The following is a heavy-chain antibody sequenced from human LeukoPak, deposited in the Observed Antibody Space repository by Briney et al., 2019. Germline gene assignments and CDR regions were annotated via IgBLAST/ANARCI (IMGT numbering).Heavy chain of an antibody. CDR3: AREGY. V-gene: IGHV3-7*01. Sequence: GGSLRLSCAASGFTFSRHWMSWVRQAPGKGLEWVANINQGGSEKYYVDSVKGRFTISRDNANNSLYLQMNSLRAEDTAVYYCAREGYWGQGTLVTVSS. CDR2: INQGGSEK. CDR1: GFTFSRHW. J-gene: IGHJ4*02.